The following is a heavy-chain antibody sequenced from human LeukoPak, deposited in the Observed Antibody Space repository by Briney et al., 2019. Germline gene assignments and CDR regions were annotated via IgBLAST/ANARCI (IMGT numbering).Heavy chain of an antibody. V-gene: IGHV1-24*01. Sequence: GASVKVSCKVSGYTLTELSMHWVRQAPGKGLEWMGGFDPEDGETIYAQKFQGRVTMTEDTSTDTAYMELSSLRSEDTAVYYCTRTGPDGAMDDFDNWGQGTLVTVSS. CDR1: GYTLTELS. CDR2: FDPEDGET. CDR3: TRTGPDGAMDDFDN. D-gene: IGHD5-18*01. J-gene: IGHJ4*02.